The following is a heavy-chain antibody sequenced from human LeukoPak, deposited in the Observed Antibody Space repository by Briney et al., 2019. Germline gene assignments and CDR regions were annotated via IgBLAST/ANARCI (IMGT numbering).Heavy chain of an antibody. CDR3: ARRQQGAGPFDY. V-gene: IGHV4-31*03. D-gene: IGHD6-19*01. CDR1: GGSISSGGYY. J-gene: IGHJ4*02. Sequence: PSQTLSLTCTVSGGSISSGGYYWSWFRQHPGKGLEWIGYIHTSGSTYYNPSLKSRLTISIDMSKNQLSLNLSSVTAADTAVYYCARRQQGAGPFDYWGQGTLVTVS. CDR2: IHTSGST.